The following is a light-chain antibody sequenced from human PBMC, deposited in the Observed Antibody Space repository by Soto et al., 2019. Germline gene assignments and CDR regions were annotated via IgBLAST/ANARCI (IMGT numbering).Light chain of an antibody. CDR1: QSISGR. V-gene: IGKV1-5*01. J-gene: IGKJ2*01. CDR2: DAS. CDR3: QHYITYSST. Sequence: DIQMTQSPSTLSASVGDRVTITCRASQSISGRLAWYQQKPGKAPKLLIYDASKLESGVPSRFSGSGSETEFTLAITSLQLDDFGTYYCQHYITYSSTFGQGTKVDIK.